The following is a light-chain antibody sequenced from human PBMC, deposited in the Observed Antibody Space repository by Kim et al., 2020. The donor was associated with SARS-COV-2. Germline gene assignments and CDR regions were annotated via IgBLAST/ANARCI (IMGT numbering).Light chain of an antibody. V-gene: IGLV6-57*02. Sequence: GKTATISCTGSSGSIASKDVQWYQQRPGSAPSTMIYEDNQRPSGVPDRFSGSIDTSSNSASLTISGLKTEDEADHYCQSYDNSNGVFGGGTQLTVL. CDR3: QSYDNSNGV. J-gene: IGLJ3*02. CDR1: SGSIASKD. CDR2: EDN.